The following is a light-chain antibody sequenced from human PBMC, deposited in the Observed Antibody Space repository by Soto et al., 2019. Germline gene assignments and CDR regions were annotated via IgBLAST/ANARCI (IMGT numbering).Light chain of an antibody. CDR1: QSISTN. CDR2: GAS. Sequence: EIVMTQSAATLSVSPGERVTLSCRASQSISTNLVWYQQKPGQAPRLLIYGASTRAPGVPARFSGSGSGTEFTLSISSLQSEDFATYYCQQTYSTPGTFGQGTKVDI. J-gene: IGKJ1*01. V-gene: IGKV3-15*01. CDR3: QQTYSTPGT.